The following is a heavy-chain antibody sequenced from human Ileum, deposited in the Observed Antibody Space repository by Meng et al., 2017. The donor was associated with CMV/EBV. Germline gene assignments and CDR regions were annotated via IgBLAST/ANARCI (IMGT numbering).Heavy chain of an antibody. Sequence: LRLSCTVSGGSISSYYWSWIRQPPGKGLEWIGYIYYSGSTNYNPYLKSRVTISVDTSKNQFSLKLSSVTAADTAVYYCARAQHYYDSSESSFDYWGQGTLVTVSS. J-gene: IGHJ4*02. CDR3: ARAQHYYDSSESSFDY. V-gene: IGHV4-59*01. CDR1: GGSISSYY. D-gene: IGHD3-22*01. CDR2: IYYSGST.